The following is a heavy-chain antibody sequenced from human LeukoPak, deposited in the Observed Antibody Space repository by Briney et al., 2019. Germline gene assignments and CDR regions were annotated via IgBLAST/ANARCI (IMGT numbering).Heavy chain of an antibody. V-gene: IGHV3-11*01. J-gene: IGHJ4*02. D-gene: IGHD3-10*01. Sequence: GGSLRLSCAASGFTFSDYYMNWIRQAPGKGLEWVSYISTSGSTKYYADSVKGRFTMSRDNAKNSLYLQMNSLRAEDTAVYYCARNMVRGVIFPLGYWGQGILVAVSS. CDR1: GFTFSDYY. CDR3: ARNMVRGVIFPLGY. CDR2: ISTSGSTK.